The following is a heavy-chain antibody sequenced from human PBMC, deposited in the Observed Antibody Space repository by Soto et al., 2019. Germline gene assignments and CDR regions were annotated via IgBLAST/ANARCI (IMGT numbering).Heavy chain of an antibody. CDR1: GFTFSRYA. J-gene: IGHJ4*02. V-gene: IGHV3-23*01. D-gene: IGHD3-10*01. CDR2: VSGSGGST. Sequence: EVQLLDSGGGLVQPGGSLRLSCAASGFTFSRYAMSWVRQAPGKGLEWVSAVSGSGGSTYYADSVKGRFTISRDNSKNTLYLQMNSLRAEDTAVYYCAKNNLFGSGTIDYWVPGTLVTVSS. CDR3: AKNNLFGSGTIDY.